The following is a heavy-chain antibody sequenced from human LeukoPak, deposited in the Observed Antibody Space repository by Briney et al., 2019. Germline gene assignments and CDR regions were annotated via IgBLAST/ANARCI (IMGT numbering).Heavy chain of an antibody. D-gene: IGHD5-18*01. CDR1: GGSFSGYY. CDR3: ARRAMVGGQAIDY. Sequence: SETLSFTCAVYGGSFSGYYWRWIRQPPGKGLEWIGEINHSGSTNYNPSLKSRVTISEDTSKNQFSLKLSSVTAADTAVYYCARRAMVGGQAIDYWGQGTLVTVSS. J-gene: IGHJ4*02. CDR2: INHSGST. V-gene: IGHV4-34*01.